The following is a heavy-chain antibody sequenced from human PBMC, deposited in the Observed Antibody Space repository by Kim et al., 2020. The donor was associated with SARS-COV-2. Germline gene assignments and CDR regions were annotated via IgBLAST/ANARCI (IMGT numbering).Heavy chain of an antibody. CDR3: AKCSGGSCSSSFDY. Sequence: DAGKGRFTISRDNSKNTVYLEMNSLRGEDTAVYYCAKCSGGSCSSSFDYWGQGTLVTVSS. J-gene: IGHJ4*02. V-gene: IGHV3-23*01. D-gene: IGHD2-15*01.